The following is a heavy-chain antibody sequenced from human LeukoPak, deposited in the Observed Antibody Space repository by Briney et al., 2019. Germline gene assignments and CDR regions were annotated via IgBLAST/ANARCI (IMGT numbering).Heavy chain of an antibody. CDR2: IYYSGSS. CDR3: VRGPYGASISKWFDP. D-gene: IGHD4/OR15-4a*01. V-gene: IGHV4-59*01. Sequence: PSETLSLTCTVPGGSISSYYWIWIRQPPGKGLEWIGYIYYSGSSNYNPSLKNRVTLSVDTSRNQLSLQLSSVTTADTAVYYCVRGPYGASISKWFDPWGQGTLVIVSS. J-gene: IGHJ5*02. CDR1: GGSISSYY.